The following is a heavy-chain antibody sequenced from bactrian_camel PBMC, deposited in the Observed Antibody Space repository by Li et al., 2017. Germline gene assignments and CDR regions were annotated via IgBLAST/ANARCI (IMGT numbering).Heavy chain of an antibody. CDR2: IYSDGSRT. J-gene: IGHJ4*01. D-gene: IGHD3*01. V-gene: IGHV3S6*01. Sequence: VQLVESGGGSVQVGKSLRLSCAASGFTFSNYGVIWVRQAPGKGLEWVSGIYSDGSRTFYADSVKGRFTISRDNAKNTLYLQMNSLKIEDTAVYYCALGSSRQATMTARGKGTQVTVS. CDR1: GFTFSNYG.